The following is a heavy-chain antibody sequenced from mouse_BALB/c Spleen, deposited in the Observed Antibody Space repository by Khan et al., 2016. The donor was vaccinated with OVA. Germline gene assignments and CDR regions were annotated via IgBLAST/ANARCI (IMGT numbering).Heavy chain of an antibody. CDR2: INTYTGEP. V-gene: IGHV9-1*02. J-gene: IGHJ1*01. CDR1: GYTFTNYG. D-gene: IGHD3-3*01. Sequence: QIQLVQSGPELKKPGETVKISCKASGYTFTNYGMNWVKQAPGKGLKWMGWINTYTGEPTYTDDFKGRFAFSLETSASTAYLQINNLKNEDMATYVSARGASSWYFDVWGAGTTVTVSS. CDR3: ARGASSWYFDV.